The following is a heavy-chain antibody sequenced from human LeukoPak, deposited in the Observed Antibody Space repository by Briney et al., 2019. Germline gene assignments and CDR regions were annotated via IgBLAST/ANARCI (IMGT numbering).Heavy chain of an antibody. CDR3: ASHAYYYGSGSSPRAEYFQH. V-gene: IGHV5-51*01. Sequence: GEPLNISGKASGYSFTSYWIGWVRQMPGKGLEWMGIIYPGDSDTRYSPSFQGQVTISADKSISTGYLQWSSLKASDTAMYYCASHAYYYGSGSSPRAEYFQHWGQGTLVTVSS. J-gene: IGHJ1*01. CDR1: GYSFTSYW. D-gene: IGHD3-10*01. CDR2: IYPGDSDT.